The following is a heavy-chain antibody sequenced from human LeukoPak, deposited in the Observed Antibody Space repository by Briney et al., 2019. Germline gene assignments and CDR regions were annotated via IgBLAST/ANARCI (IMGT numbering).Heavy chain of an antibody. CDR2: IYTSGST. CDR3: ARGNSSGRYFAY. CDR1: GGSFSSYY. Sequence: SETLSLTCAVYGGSFSSYYWSWIRQPAGKGLEWIGRIYTSGSTNYNPSLKSRVTMSVDTSKNQFSLKLSSVTAADTAVYYCARGNSSGRYFAYWGQGTLVTVSS. D-gene: IGHD6-19*01. V-gene: IGHV4-59*10. J-gene: IGHJ4*02.